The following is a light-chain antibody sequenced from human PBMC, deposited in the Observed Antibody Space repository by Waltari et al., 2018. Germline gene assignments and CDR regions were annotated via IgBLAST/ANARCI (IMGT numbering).Light chain of an antibody. V-gene: IGKV1-5*03. CDR2: KAF. Sequence: DFQLTQSPSTLSASVGDRVTITCRASESISSYLAWYQQKPGKAPTLLIYKAFTLESGVPSRFSGGRSGADFTLTISSLQPDDFATYYCQQYRNYSPLTFGGGTRVEIE. CDR1: ESISSY. J-gene: IGKJ4*01. CDR3: QQYRNYSPLT.